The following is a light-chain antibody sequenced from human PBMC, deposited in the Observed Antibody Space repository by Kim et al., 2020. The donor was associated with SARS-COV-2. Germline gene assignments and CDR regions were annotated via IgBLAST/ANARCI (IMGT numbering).Light chain of an antibody. V-gene: IGKV1-12*01. CDR2: AAS. Sequence: DIQMTQSPSSVTASVGDRVTITCRASQGISNWLAWYQQKPGKAPKLLIYAASDLQSGVPSRFSGGGSGTYFTLTISSLQPEDFATYYCRQSYSLPPTFGPGTKVEIK. CDR3: RQSYSLPPT. J-gene: IGKJ3*01. CDR1: QGISNW.